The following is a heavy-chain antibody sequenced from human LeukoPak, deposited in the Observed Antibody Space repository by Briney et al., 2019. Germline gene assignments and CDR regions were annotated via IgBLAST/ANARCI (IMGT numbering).Heavy chain of an antibody. CDR2: IYWNADK. Sequence: ESAPTLVNPTQPLTLTCTFSGSSLSTSGVGVGWIREPPGKALEWLALIYWNADKRYSPPLKSRLTITKDTSKNQVVLTMTNMDPVDAATYYCAHRRRERGYFDYWGQGTLVTVSS. CDR1: GSSLSTSGVG. J-gene: IGHJ4*02. V-gene: IGHV2-5*01. D-gene: IGHD1-1*01. CDR3: AHRRRERGYFDY.